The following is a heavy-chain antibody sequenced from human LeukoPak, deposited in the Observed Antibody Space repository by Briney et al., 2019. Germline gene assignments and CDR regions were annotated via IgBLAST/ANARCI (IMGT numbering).Heavy chain of an antibody. V-gene: IGHV1-69*13. CDR2: IIPIFGTA. D-gene: IGHD6-13*01. CDR3: ARVNARQKYEASSSSWLFDY. CDR1: GGTFSSYA. Sequence: GASVKVSCKASGGTFSSYAISWVRQAPGQGLEWMGGIIPIFGTANYAQKFQGRVTITADESTSTAYMELSSLRSEDTAVYYCARVNARQKYEASSSSWLFDYWGQGTLVTVSS. J-gene: IGHJ4*02.